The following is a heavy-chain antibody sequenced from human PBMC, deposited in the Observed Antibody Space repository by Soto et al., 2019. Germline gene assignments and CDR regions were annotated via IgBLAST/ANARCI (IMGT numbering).Heavy chain of an antibody. CDR1: GFTFSSYG. CDR2: ISYDGSNK. CDR3: ATARVRPQYYYYGMDV. V-gene: IGHV3-30*03. J-gene: IGHJ6*02. D-gene: IGHD3-10*01. Sequence: GGSLRLSCAASGFTFSSYGMHWVRQAPGKGLEWVAVISYDGSNKYYADSVKGRFTISRDNSKNTLYLQMNSLRAEDTAVYYCATARVRPQYYYYGMDVWGQGTTVTVSS.